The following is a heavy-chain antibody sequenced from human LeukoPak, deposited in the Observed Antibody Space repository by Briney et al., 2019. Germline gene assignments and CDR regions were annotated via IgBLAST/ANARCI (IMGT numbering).Heavy chain of an antibody. CDR2: IRSKAYGGTT. D-gene: IGHD6-19*01. Sequence: GGSLRLSCTASGFTFGDYAMSWVRQAPGKGLEWVGFIRSKAYGGTTEYAASVKGRFTISRDDYKSIAYLQMNSLRAEDTAVYYCAGARIAVAGTGVFDYWGQGTLVTVSS. CDR3: AGARIAVAGTGVFDY. CDR1: GFTFGDYA. J-gene: IGHJ4*02. V-gene: IGHV3-49*04.